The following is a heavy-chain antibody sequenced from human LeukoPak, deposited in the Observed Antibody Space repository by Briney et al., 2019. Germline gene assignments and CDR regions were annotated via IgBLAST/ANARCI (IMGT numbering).Heavy chain of an antibody. Sequence: PSETLSLTCIVSGVSISNSSYYWGWLRQPPGKGLEWIGSIYYSGSAYYNPSLKSLVTISVDTSKNQFSLKLTSVTAADAAVYYCARHWVVTPNYWGQGTLVTVSS. CDR2: IYYSGSA. D-gene: IGHD4-23*01. CDR1: GVSISNSSYY. J-gene: IGHJ4*02. V-gene: IGHV4-39*01. CDR3: ARHWVVTPNY.